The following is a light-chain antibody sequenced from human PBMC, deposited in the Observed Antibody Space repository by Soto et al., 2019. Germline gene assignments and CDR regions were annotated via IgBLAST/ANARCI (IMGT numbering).Light chain of an antibody. J-gene: IGKJ1*01. V-gene: IGKV1-5*01. Sequence: DIQMTQSPSTLSSSVGDIFTITCRASQSINTWLAWYQQKPGKAPKLLIYDASSLQSGVPSRFTGRGSGTEFTLTISSLQPDDFATYYCQQYDTYSRTFGQGTKVDIK. CDR2: DAS. CDR3: QQYDTYSRT. CDR1: QSINTW.